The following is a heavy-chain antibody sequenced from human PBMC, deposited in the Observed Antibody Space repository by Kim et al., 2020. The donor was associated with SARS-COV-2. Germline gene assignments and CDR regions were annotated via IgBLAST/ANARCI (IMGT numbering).Heavy chain of an antibody. CDR2: IWYDGSNK. D-gene: IGHD3-22*01. CDR1: GFTFSSYG. CDR3: ARSTYYYDSSGYYFDY. V-gene: IGHV3-33*01. Sequence: GGSLRLSCAASGFTFSSYGMHWVRQAPGKGLEWVAVIWYDGSNKYYADSVKGRFTISRDNSKNTLYLQMNSLRAEDTAVYYCARSTYYYDSSGYYFDYWGQGTLVTVSS. J-gene: IGHJ4*02.